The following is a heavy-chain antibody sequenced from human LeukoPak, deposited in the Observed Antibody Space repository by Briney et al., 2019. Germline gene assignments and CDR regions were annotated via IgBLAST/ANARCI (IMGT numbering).Heavy chain of an antibody. CDR2: ITNDGSST. Sequence: GGSLRLSCAASGFTFSSYAMSWVRQAPGKGLVWVSRITNDGSSTTYADSVKGRFTISRDNAKNMLYLQVNSLRAEDTAVYYCATRRQQWDFDYWGQGTLATVSS. V-gene: IGHV3-74*01. CDR1: GFTFSSYA. D-gene: IGHD6-19*01. CDR3: ATRRQQWDFDY. J-gene: IGHJ4*02.